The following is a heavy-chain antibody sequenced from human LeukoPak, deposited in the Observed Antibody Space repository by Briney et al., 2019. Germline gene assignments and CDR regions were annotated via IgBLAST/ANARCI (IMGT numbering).Heavy chain of an antibody. V-gene: IGHV4-39*07. D-gene: IGHD2-2*01. CDR2: INHSGST. CDR1: GGSISSSSYY. Sequence: SETLSLTCTVSGGSISSSSYYWSWIRQPPGKGLEWIGEINHSGSTNYNPSLKSRVTISVDTSKNQFSLKLSSVTAADTAVYYCARLKIVVVPAALNWFDPWGQGTLVTVSS. J-gene: IGHJ5*02. CDR3: ARLKIVVVPAALNWFDP.